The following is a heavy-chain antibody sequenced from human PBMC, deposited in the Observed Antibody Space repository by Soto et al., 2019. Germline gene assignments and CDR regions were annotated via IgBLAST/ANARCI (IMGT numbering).Heavy chain of an antibody. Sequence: GGSLRLSCAASGFTFSSNDMHWVRQAPGKGLEWVAIISFDGSNKYYTDSVKGRFTISRDNSKNTLYLQMNTLRVDDTAVYYCAKKDSRTWYMAHLDYCGQGTLFTVSS. D-gene: IGHD1-1*01. CDR2: ISFDGSNK. V-gene: IGHV3-30*18. CDR1: GFTFSSND. CDR3: AKKDSRTWYMAHLDY. J-gene: IGHJ4*02.